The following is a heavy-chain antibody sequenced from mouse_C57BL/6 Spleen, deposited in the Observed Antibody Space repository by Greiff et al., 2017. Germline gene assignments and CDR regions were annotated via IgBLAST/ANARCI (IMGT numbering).Heavy chain of an antibody. CDR3: ARERSTVVGAMDY. Sequence: EVQLQQSGPELVKPGASVKMSCKASGYTFTDYNMHWVKQSHGKSLEWIGYINPNNGGTSYNQKFKGKATLTVNKSSSTAYMELRSLTSEDSAVYYCARERSTVVGAMDYWGQGTSVTVSS. D-gene: IGHD1-1*01. V-gene: IGHV1-22*01. CDR1: GYTFTDYN. J-gene: IGHJ4*01. CDR2: INPNNGGT.